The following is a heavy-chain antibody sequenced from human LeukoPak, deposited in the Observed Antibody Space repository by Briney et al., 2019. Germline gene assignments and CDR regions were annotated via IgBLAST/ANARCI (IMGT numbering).Heavy chain of an antibody. CDR3: ARGYSSSWYYFDY. J-gene: IGHJ4*02. CDR1: GFTFSSYN. D-gene: IGHD6-13*01. CDR2: ISSSSSYI. Sequence: GSLRLSCAASGFTFSSYNMNWVRQAPGKGLEWVSSISSSSSYIYYADSVKGRFTISRDNAKNLLYLQMNSLRAEDTAVYYCARGYSSSWYYFDYWGQGTLVTVSS. V-gene: IGHV3-21*01.